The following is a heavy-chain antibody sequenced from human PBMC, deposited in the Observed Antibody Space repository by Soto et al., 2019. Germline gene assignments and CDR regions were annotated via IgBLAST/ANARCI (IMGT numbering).Heavy chain of an antibody. V-gene: IGHV3-33*01. J-gene: IGHJ6*02. CDR3: ARDGVQLERLNYYYGMDV. CDR1: GFTFSSYG. D-gene: IGHD1-1*01. CDR2: IWYDGNSK. Sequence: QVQLVESGGGVVQPGRSLRLSCAASGFTFSSYGMHWVRQAPGKGLEWVAVIWYDGNSKYYADSVKGRFTISRDNSKNTLYLQMNSLRAEDTAVYYFARDGVQLERLNYYYGMDVWGQGTTVTASS.